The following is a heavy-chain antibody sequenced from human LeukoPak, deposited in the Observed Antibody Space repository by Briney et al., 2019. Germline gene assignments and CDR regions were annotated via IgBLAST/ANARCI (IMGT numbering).Heavy chain of an antibody. V-gene: IGHV4-39*01. Sequence: SETLSLTCNVSGDSITSGGFYWAWIRQSPGRGLEWIGNVYYSGSTQYNPSLRGRVSISMDMTKNQFSLNLNSVSVTDTAIYYCARRDYAAWFDPWGQGTLVTVSS. CDR1: GDSITSGGFY. CDR3: ARRDYAAWFDP. J-gene: IGHJ5*02. CDR2: VYYSGST. D-gene: IGHD4/OR15-4a*01.